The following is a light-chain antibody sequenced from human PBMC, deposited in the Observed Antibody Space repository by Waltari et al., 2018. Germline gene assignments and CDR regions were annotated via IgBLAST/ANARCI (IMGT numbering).Light chain of an antibody. J-gene: IGLJ3*02. CDR1: KLGDKY. V-gene: IGLV3-1*01. CDR2: QDN. CDR3: QAWDSNVAV. Sequence: SFELFQRPPESVSPGQTASVSCRGEKLGDKYVYWYQQKPGQSPMLVMFQDNKRPSGIPERFSGSNSGNTATLTISETQAIDEADYYCQAWDSNVAVFGRGTKVTVL.